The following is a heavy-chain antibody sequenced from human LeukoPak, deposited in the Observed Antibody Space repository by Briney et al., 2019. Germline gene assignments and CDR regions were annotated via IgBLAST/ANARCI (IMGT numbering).Heavy chain of an antibody. CDR1: GFIFSSYG. V-gene: IGHV3-33*01. D-gene: IGHD6-13*01. Sequence: GGSLRLSCAASGFIFSSYGKHWVRQAPGKGLEWVAVIWYDGSNKYYADSVKGRFTISRDNSKNTLYLQMNSLRAEDTAVYYCARDSIAAAGPDDYWGQGTLVTVSS. CDR2: IWYDGSNK. J-gene: IGHJ4*02. CDR3: ARDSIAAAGPDDY.